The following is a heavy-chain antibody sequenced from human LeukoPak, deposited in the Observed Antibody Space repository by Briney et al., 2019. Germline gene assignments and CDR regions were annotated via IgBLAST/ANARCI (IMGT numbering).Heavy chain of an antibody. D-gene: IGHD1-26*01. J-gene: IGHJ4*01. CDR1: GGSISSYY. V-gene: IGHV4-39*07. CDR3: AREGPWWELRIDY. Sequence: SETLSLTCTVSGGSISSYYWGWIRQPPGKGLEWIGSIYYSGSTYYNPSLKSRVTISVDTSKNQFSLKLSSVTAADTAVYYCAREGPWWELRIDYWGQGTLVTVSS. CDR2: IYYSGST.